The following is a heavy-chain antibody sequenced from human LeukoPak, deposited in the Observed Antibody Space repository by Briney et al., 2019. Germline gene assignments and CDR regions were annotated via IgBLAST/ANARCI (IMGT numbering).Heavy chain of an antibody. V-gene: IGHV4-30-4*01. CDR2: IYYSGST. CDR1: GGSISSGDYY. CDR3: AREKPDYYDSSGYYCDY. D-gene: IGHD3-22*01. J-gene: IGHJ4*02. Sequence: SETLSLTCTVSGGSISSGDYYWSWIRQPPGKGLEWIGYIYYSGSTYYNPSLKSRVTISVDTSKNQFSLKLSSVTAADTAVYYCAREKPDYYDSSGYYCDYWGQGTLVTVSS.